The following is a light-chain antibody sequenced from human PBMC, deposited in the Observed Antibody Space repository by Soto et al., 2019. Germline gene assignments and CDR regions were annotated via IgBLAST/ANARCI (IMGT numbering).Light chain of an antibody. V-gene: IGKV3-15*01. CDR3: QQYNNWPPYT. CDR2: GAS. Sequence: EMVMTQSPATLSVSPGERATLSCRASQSVSSNLAWYQQKPGQAPRLLIYGASTRATGIPARFSGSRSGTEFTLIISSLQSEDFAVYYCQQYNNWPPYTFGQGTKLEIK. CDR1: QSVSSN. J-gene: IGKJ2*01.